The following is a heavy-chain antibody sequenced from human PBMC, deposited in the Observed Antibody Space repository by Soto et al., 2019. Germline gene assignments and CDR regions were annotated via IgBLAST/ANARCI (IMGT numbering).Heavy chain of an antibody. V-gene: IGHV3-9*01. CDR2: ISWNSNSI. D-gene: IGHD3-16*01. CDR1: GFTFHDYA. J-gene: IGHJ4*02. CDR3: ARDIAMTTFGGGHFEW. Sequence: EVQLVESGGGLVQPGRSLRLSCAASGFTFHDYAFHWVRQAPGKGLEWVSGISWNSNSIGYADSVKGRFTISRDNAKSSLYLQMNSLRAEDTALYYCARDIAMTTFGGGHFEWWGQGTLVIVSS.